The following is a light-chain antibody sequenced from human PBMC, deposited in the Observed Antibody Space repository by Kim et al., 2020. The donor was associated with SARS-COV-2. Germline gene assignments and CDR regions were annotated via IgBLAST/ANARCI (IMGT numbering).Light chain of an antibody. CDR3: QSYNSSNVV. V-gene: IGLV6-57*03. Sequence: GRTETSSCTRSSGSIDDNYVQWYQQRPGGAPTTVIYEDDQRPSGVPDRFSGSIDSSSNSASLTISGLKTEDEADYYCQSYNSSNVVFGGGTQLTVL. CDR2: EDD. J-gene: IGLJ2*01. CDR1: SGSIDDNY.